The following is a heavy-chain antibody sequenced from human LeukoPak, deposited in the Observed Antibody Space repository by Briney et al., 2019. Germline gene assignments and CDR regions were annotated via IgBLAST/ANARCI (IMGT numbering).Heavy chain of an antibody. CDR1: GFMFSTYW. D-gene: IGHD2-8*02. Sequence: GGSLRLSCAPSGFMFSTYWMTWVRQAPGKGLEWVANIKQDGSEEYYVDSVRGRFTISRDRAKNSLYLQMNSLRAGDTAMYYCARHLHWSFDYWGQGALVTVSS. J-gene: IGHJ4*02. V-gene: IGHV3-7*01. CDR2: IKQDGSEE. CDR3: ARHLHWSFDY.